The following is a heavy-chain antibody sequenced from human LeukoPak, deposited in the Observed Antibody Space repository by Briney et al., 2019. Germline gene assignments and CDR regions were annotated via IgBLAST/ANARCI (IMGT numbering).Heavy chain of an antibody. CDR2: IYYSGSS. V-gene: IGHV4-30-4*01. CDR1: GGSISSGDYY. Sequence: PSETLSLTCTVSGGSISSGDYYWSWIRQPPGKGLEWIGHIYYSGSSHFNPSLKSRVTIAVDTSKNQFSLKVRYVTAADTAVYYCARGDDEGTYSGAGLFESWGQGALVTVSS. CDR3: ARGDDEGTYSGAGLFES. D-gene: IGHD5-12*01. J-gene: IGHJ4*02.